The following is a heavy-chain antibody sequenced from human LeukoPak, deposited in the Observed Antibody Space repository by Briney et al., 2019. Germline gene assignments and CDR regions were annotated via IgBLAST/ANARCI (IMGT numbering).Heavy chain of an antibody. CDR2: IKQDGSEK. V-gene: IGHV3-7*01. J-gene: IGHJ4*02. CDR1: GFTFSSYS. Sequence: PGGSLRLSCAASGFTFSSYSMNWVRQAPGKGLEWVANIKQDGSEKYYVDSVKGRFTISRDNAKNSLYLQMNSLRAEDTAVYYCAREPVPAAIPYYFDYWGQGTLVTVSS. CDR3: AREPVPAAIPYYFDY. D-gene: IGHD2-2*01.